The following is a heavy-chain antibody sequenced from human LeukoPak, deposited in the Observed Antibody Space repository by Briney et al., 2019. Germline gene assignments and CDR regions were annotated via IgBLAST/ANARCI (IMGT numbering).Heavy chain of an antibody. CDR3: TRMDSYYYYGMDV. J-gene: IGHJ6*02. Sequence: GGSLRLTCTASGFTFGDYAMSWFRQAPGKGLEWVGFIRSKAYGGTTEYAASVKGRFTISRDDSKSIAYLQMNSLKTEDTAVYYCTRMDSYYYYGMDVWGQGTTVTVSS. CDR1: GFTFGDYA. D-gene: IGHD5-24*01. V-gene: IGHV3-49*03. CDR2: IRSKAYGGTT.